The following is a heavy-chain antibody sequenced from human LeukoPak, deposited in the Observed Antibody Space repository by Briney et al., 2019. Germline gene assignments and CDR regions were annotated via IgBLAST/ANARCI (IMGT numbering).Heavy chain of an antibody. Sequence: GSLRLSCAASGFTFSSYVMTWVRQAPGKGLEWVSGISGSGSTTYYADSVKGRFTISRDNSKNTLYLQMNSLRGEDTAVYYCAKDPFPLRWGQGTLVTVSS. V-gene: IGHV3-23*01. CDR3: AKDPFPLR. J-gene: IGHJ4*02. CDR2: ISGSGSTT. CDR1: GFTFSSYV.